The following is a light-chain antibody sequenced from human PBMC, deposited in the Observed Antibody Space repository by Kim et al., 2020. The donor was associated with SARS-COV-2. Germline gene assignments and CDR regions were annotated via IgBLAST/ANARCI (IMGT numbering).Light chain of an antibody. CDR2: AAS. V-gene: IGKV1-9*01. Sequence: ILLTQSPSSLSASVGDRVTITCRASQGISRDLAWYQQKPGNPPKLLIYAASTLQSGVPSRFSGSGSGTYFTLTITSLQPEDFATYSCQQLHTYPLTFGPGTKVDIK. CDR1: QGISRD. J-gene: IGKJ3*01. CDR3: QQLHTYPLT.